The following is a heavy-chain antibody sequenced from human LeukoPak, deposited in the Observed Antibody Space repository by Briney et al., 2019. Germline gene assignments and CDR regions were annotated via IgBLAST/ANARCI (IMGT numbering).Heavy chain of an antibody. D-gene: IGHD1-20*01. CDR1: GYTFSTYG. Sequence: ASVKVSCKASGYTFSTYGINWVRQAPGQGLEWMGWINTNNGNTNYAQKFQDRVTMTRDTSTSTAYMELRSLGSDDTAVYYCARKGCFDNCYLFDYWDQGTLVTVSS. V-gene: IGHV1-18*01. CDR2: INTNNGNT. J-gene: IGHJ4*02. CDR3: ARKGCFDNCYLFDY.